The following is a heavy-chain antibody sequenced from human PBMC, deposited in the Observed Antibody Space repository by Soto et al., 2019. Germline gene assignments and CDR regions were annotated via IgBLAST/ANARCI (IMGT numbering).Heavy chain of an antibody. CDR3: ERVAEHSLESSGSYLCTPYFVY. J-gene: IGHJ4*02. V-gene: IGHV4-61*01. CDR1: GGSVSSGSHY. CDR2: IYYSGST. D-gene: IGHD3-22*01. Sequence: SETLSLTCTVSGGSVSSGSHYWSWIRQPPGKGLEWVGYIYYSGSTNYNPSLKSRVTISVDTSKNQFSLKLSSVTAADTAVYYGERVAEHSLESSGSYLCTPYFVYWDQGHLVAVSS.